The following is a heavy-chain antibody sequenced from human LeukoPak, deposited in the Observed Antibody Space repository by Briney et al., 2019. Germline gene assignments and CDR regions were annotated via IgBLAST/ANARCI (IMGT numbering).Heavy chain of an antibody. D-gene: IGHD7-27*01. Sequence: GSSVRVSCKASGGTFSSYAISWVRQAPGQGLEWMGWISAYNGNTNYAQELQGRVTMTTDTSTSTAYMELRSLRSDDTAVYYCARDLGRYGFQHWGQGTLVTVSS. CDR3: ARDLGRYGFQH. J-gene: IGHJ1*01. CDR2: ISAYNGNT. V-gene: IGHV1-18*01. CDR1: GGTFSSYA.